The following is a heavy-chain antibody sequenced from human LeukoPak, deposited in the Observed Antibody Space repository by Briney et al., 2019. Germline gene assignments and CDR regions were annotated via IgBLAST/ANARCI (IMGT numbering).Heavy chain of an antibody. D-gene: IGHD3-10*01. J-gene: IGHJ4*02. CDR2: IDPSDSYT. Sequence: GESLKISCKGSGYSFNNYWITWVRQMSGKGLEWMGRIDPSDSYTNYSPSFQGHVTISADKSMSTAYLQWSSLEASDTAIYYCARQNYGSGSPSLDYWGQGTLVTVSS. V-gene: IGHV5-10-1*01. CDR1: GYSFNNYW. CDR3: ARQNYGSGSPSLDY.